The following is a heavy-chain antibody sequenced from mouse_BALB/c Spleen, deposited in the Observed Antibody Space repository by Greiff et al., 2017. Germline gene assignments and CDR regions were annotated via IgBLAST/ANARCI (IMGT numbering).Heavy chain of an antibody. CDR2: IRSKSNNYAT. J-gene: IGHJ4*01. Sequence: EVQLVESGGGLVQPKGSLKLSCAASGFTFNTYAMNWVRQAPGKGLEWVARIRSKSNNYATYYADSVKDRFTISRDDSQSMLYLQMNNLKTEDTAMYYCVRHGRQLGLLYYAMDYWGQGTSVTVSS. CDR1: GFTFNTYA. D-gene: IGHD3-2*01. CDR3: VRHGRQLGLLYYAMDY. V-gene: IGHV10-1*02.